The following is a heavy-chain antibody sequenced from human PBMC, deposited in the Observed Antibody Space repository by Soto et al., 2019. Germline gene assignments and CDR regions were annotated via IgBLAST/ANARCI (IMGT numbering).Heavy chain of an antibody. CDR1: GYTFTSYY. D-gene: IGHD5-18*01. CDR3: ARDLRGYSPGYYYYGMDV. J-gene: IGHJ6*02. CDR2: INPSGGST. Sequence: ASVKVSCKASGYTFTSYYMHWVRQAPGQGLEWMGIINPSGGSTSYAQKFQGRVTMTRDTSTSTVYMELSSLRSEDTAVYYCARDLRGYSPGYYYYGMDVWGQGTTDTVSS. V-gene: IGHV1-46*01.